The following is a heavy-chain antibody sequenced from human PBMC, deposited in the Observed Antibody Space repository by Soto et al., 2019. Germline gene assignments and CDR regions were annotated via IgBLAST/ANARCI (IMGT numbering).Heavy chain of an antibody. V-gene: IGHV4-34*01. CDR3: ARVWAVYYSKGYGMDV. CDR1: GGSFSGYY. D-gene: IGHD3-10*01. J-gene: IGHJ6*02. CDR2: INHSGST. Sequence: SETLSLTCAVYGGSFSGYYWSWIRQPPGKGLEWIGEINHSGSTNYNPSLKSRVTISVDTSKNQFSLKLSSVTAADTAVYYCARVWAVYYSKGYGMDVWGQGTTVTVSS.